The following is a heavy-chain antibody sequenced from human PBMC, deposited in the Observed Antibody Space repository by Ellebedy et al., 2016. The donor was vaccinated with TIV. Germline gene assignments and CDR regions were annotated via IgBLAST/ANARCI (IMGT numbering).Heavy chain of an antibody. CDR3: VRDGAYGDYSPGYYGLNV. CDR1: GFTLTNYW. D-gene: IGHD4-17*01. J-gene: IGHJ3*01. Sequence: GGSLRLSCTASGFTLTNYWMTWVRQAPGKGLEWVANVNQDGSENYLVDSVKGRFTISRDNTKNSLYVQMNSLSVEDTAVYYCVRDGAYGDYSPGYYGLNVWGQGTVVAVSS. V-gene: IGHV3-7*03. CDR2: VNQDGSEN.